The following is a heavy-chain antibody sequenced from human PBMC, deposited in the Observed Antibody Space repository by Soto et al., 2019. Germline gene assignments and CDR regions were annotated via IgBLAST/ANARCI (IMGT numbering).Heavy chain of an antibody. CDR1: GFSFNEHA. Sequence: EVQLVESGGGLVQPGRSLRLSCAASGFSFNEHAIHWVRQAPGKGLEWVSGISYNSGDMVFADSVKGRFTISRDNAKNSAYLQMNSLRVEDTALYCARRWQGLVRAFDIWGQGTMVTVSS. D-gene: IGHD6-19*01. CDR3: RRWQGLVRAFDI. V-gene: IGHV3-9*01. CDR2: ISYNSGDM. J-gene: IGHJ3*02.